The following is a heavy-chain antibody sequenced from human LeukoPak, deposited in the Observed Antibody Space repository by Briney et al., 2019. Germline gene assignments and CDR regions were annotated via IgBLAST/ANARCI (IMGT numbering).Heavy chain of an antibody. J-gene: IGHJ4*02. CDR1: GGSISRYY. CDR3: ARVLRLSAAGTNFDS. V-gene: IGHV4-59*01. Sequence: SETLSLTCTVSGGSISRYYWSWIRQPPVRGLEWIGYIDYSGSSNSNPSLKSRVTISLDTSNNQFSLKLSSVTAADAAVYYCARVLRLSAAGTNFDSWGQGTLVTVSS. CDR2: IDYSGSS. D-gene: IGHD6-13*01.